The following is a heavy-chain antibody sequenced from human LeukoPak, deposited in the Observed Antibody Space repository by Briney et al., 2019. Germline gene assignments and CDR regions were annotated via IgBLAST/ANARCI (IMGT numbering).Heavy chain of an antibody. CDR1: GYTFTSYG. J-gene: IGHJ3*02. V-gene: IGHV1-18*01. D-gene: IGHD3-10*01. CDR2: ISAYNGNT. Sequence: ASVKVSCKASGYTFTSYGISWVRQAPGQGLEWMEWISAYNGNTNYAQKLQGRVTMTTDTSTSTAYMELRSLRSDDTAVYYCARDYYGSGSYYNDAFDIWGQGTMVTVSS. CDR3: ARDYYGSGSYYNDAFDI.